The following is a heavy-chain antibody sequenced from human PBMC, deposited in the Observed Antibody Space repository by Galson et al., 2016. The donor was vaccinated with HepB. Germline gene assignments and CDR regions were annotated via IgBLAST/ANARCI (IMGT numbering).Heavy chain of an antibody. CDR3: ARDLGLGVVSTATYFYGLSV. J-gene: IGHJ6*02. Sequence: SLRLSCAASGFTFSSYWMAWVRQAPGKGLEWVANINQDGSEKNYVDSVKGRFTISRDNSRNIVYLQMSSLSVEDTALYFCARDLGLGVVSTATYFYGLSVWGRGTTVTVSS. CDR1: GFTFSSYW. CDR2: INQDGSEK. D-gene: IGHD3/OR15-3a*01. V-gene: IGHV3-7*03.